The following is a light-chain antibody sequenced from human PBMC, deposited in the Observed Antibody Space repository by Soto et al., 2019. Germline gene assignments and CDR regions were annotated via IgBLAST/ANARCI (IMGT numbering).Light chain of an antibody. CDR1: SSDVVGYNY. J-gene: IGLJ2*01. CDR3: SSYTSSSTLVV. V-gene: IGLV2-14*01. Sequence: QSVLTQPASVSGSPGQSITISCTGTSSDVVGYNYVSWYQQHPGKAPKLMIYDVSNRPSGVSNRFSGSKSGNTASLTISGLQAEDEADYDCSSYTSSSTLVVFGGGTKLTVL. CDR2: DVS.